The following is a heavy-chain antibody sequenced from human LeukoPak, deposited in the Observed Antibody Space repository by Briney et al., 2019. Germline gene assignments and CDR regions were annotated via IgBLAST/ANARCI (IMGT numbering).Heavy chain of an antibody. Sequence: PGGSLRLSCAASGFTFSSYAMSWVRQAPGKGLEWVSAISGSGGSPYYADSVKGRFPISRDNSKNTLYLQINSLRAEDTAVYYCAKDINDILTGYYYYWGQGTLVTVSS. D-gene: IGHD3-9*01. CDR2: ISGSGGSP. J-gene: IGHJ4*02. CDR1: GFTFSSYA. V-gene: IGHV3-23*01. CDR3: AKDINDILTGYYYY.